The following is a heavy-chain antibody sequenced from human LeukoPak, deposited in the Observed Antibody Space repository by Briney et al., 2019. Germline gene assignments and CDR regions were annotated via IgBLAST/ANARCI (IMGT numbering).Heavy chain of an antibody. V-gene: IGHV1-69*13. CDR3: ARDGKHIAVPGVRYPMDV. D-gene: IGHD6-19*01. CDR2: IIPIFGTA. Sequence: SVKVSCKASGGTFSSYAISWVRQAPGQGLEWMGGIIPIFGTANYAQKFQGRVTITADESTSTAYMEFSSLRSEDSAVYYCARDGKHIAVPGVRYPMDVWGQGTTVTVS. J-gene: IGHJ6*02. CDR1: GGTFSSYA.